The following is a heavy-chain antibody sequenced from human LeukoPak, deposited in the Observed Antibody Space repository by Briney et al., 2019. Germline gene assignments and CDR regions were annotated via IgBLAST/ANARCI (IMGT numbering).Heavy chain of an antibody. J-gene: IGHJ6*03. Sequence: SETLSLTCTVSGGSISSGSYYWSWIRQPAGKGLEWIGYIYYSGSTNYNPSLKSRVTISVDTSKNQFSLKLSSVTAADTAVYYCARDERNYDFWSGYYYYYMDVWGKRSTATVSS. CDR2: IYYSGST. CDR1: GGSISSGSYY. CDR3: ARDERNYDFWSGYYYYYMDV. D-gene: IGHD3-3*01. V-gene: IGHV4-61*10.